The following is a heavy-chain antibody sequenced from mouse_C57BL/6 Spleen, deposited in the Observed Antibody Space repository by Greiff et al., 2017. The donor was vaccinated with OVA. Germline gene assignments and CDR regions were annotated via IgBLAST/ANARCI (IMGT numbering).Heavy chain of an antibody. CDR2: IYPGDGDT. Sequence: QVHVKQSGAELVKPGASVKISCKASGYAFSSYWMNWVKQRPGKGLEWIGQIYPGDGDTNYNGKFKGKATLTADKSSSTAYMQLSSLTSEDSAVYFCVYYDYDRFDYWGQGTTLTVSS. J-gene: IGHJ2*01. CDR3: VYYDYDRFDY. CDR1: GYAFSSYW. V-gene: IGHV1-80*01. D-gene: IGHD2-4*01.